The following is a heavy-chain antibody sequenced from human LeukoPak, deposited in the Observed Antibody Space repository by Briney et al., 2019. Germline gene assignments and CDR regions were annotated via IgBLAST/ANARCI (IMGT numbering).Heavy chain of an antibody. CDR2: ISYDGSNK. V-gene: IGHV3-30-3*01. D-gene: IGHD3-10*01. Sequence: GRSLRLSCAASGFTFSSYAMHWVRQAPGKGLEWVAVISYDGSNKYYADSVKGRFTISRDNSKNTLYLQMNSLRAEDTAVYYCAREGGFYGSENYWGQGTLVTVSS. J-gene: IGHJ4*02. CDR3: AREGGFYGSENY. CDR1: GFTFSSYA.